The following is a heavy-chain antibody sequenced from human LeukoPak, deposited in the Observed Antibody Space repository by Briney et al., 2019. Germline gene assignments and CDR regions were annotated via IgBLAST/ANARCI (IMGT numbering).Heavy chain of an antibody. D-gene: IGHD2-2*01. CDR2: ISSSSSYI. CDR3: ARDASRYCSSTSCPFDP. Sequence: GGSLRLSCAASGFTFTSYSMNWVRQAPGKGLEWVSSISSSSSYIYYADSVKGRFTISRDNAKNSLFLQMNSLRAEDTAVYYCARDASRYCSSTSCPFDPWGQGTLVTVSS. V-gene: IGHV3-21*01. CDR1: GFTFTSYS. J-gene: IGHJ5*02.